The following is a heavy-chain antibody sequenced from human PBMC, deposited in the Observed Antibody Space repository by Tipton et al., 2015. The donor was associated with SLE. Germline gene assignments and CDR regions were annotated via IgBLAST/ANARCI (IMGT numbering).Heavy chain of an antibody. V-gene: IGHV3-48*01. J-gene: IGHJ3*02. CDR1: GFTFSNYD. D-gene: IGHD5-24*01. CDR3: ARGGLRATPFNAFDI. CDR2: ISSSSSTI. Sequence: SLRLSCAASGFTFSNYDMNWVRQAPGKGLEWVSYISSSSSTIYYADSVKGRFTISRDIAKNSLYLQMNSLRVEDTAVYYCARGGLRATPFNAFDIWGQGTMVTVSA.